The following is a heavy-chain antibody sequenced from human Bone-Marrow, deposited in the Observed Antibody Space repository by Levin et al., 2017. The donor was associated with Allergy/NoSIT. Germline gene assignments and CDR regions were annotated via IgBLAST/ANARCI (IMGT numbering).Heavy chain of an antibody. V-gene: IGHV3-66*01. CDR1: GISVSSTF. CDR3: ARGGVNDAFDL. J-gene: IGHJ3*01. CDR2: MYSGGTT. Sequence: PGGSLRLSCAVSGISVSSTFMIWVRQAPGKGLEYISVMYSGGTTFYADSVKGLFTISRDNSKNTMYLQMDSLRAEDTAVYHCARGGVNDAFDLWGQGTMVTVSA.